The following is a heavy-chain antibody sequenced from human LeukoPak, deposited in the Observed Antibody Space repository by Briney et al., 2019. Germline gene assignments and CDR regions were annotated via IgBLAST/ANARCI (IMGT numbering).Heavy chain of an antibody. Sequence: SVKVSCKASEGTFSSYAISWVRQAPGQGLEWMGRIIPIFGTANYAQKFQGRVTITTDESTSTAYMELSSLRSEDTAVYYCARTDTIFGVATEGRVPLYIWAQGTMVTVSS. CDR3: ARTDTIFGVATEGRVPLYI. CDR1: EGTFSSYA. V-gene: IGHV1-69*05. D-gene: IGHD3-3*01. J-gene: IGHJ3*02. CDR2: IIPIFGTA.